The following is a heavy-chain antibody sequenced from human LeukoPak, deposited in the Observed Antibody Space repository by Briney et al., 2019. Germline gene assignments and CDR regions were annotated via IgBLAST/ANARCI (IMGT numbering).Heavy chain of an antibody. Sequence: GESLKISCKGSGYSFTSYGIGGGRQMPGKGLAWMGIIYPRDSDTRYSPSFQGQVTISADKSISTAYLQWSSLKASDTAIYYCARLGSRGWFEYWGLGILATVSS. CDR3: ARLGSRGWFEY. CDR2: IYPRDSDT. D-gene: IGHD6-19*01. CDR1: GYSFTSYG. J-gene: IGHJ4*02. V-gene: IGHV5-51*01.